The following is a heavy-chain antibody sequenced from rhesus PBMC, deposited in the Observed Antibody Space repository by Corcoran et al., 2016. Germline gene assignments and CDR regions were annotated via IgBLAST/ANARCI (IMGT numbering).Heavy chain of an antibody. CDR2: ISGGSGST. J-gene: IGHJ4*01. Sequence: QVQLQESGPGLVKPSETLSLPCVVSGASISSYYWSWIRQSPGKGLEWIGYISGGSGSTNYNPSLKSRVTISKDTSKNQFSLKVTSVTAADTAVYYCSRGGNYFDSWGQGVLVTVSS. CDR1: GASISSYY. V-gene: IGHV4-165*01. CDR3: SRGGNYFDS.